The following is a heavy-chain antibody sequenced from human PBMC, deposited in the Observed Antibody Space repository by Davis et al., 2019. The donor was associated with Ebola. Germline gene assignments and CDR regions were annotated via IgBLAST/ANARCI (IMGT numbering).Heavy chain of an antibody. J-gene: IGHJ4*02. D-gene: IGHD2-15*01. CDR1: GSTFSNYN. V-gene: IGHV3-48*02. Sequence: PGGLWRPPFPPLGSTFSNYNMNWVRQTPGKGLEWVSHIRDDSTSTYYADSVKGRFTISRDNAKNPLYLQLNTSRDEDTAVYFCVGAGWDHWGQGTLVTVSS. CDR2: IRDDSTST. CDR3: VGAGWDH.